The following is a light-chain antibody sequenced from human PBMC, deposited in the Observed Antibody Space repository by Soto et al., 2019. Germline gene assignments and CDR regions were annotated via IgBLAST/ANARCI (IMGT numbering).Light chain of an antibody. V-gene: IGKV4-1*01. Sequence: DIVMTQSPDSLAVSLGERATINCKSSQSVLYSSNSKNFLAWYQQKPGQAPKLLIYWASTRESGVPDRFSGSGSGTDFTLTITSLQAEDVAVYYCQQSYGTPWTFGQGTKVEIK. CDR1: QSVLYSSNSKNF. CDR3: QQSYGTPWT. CDR2: WAS. J-gene: IGKJ1*01.